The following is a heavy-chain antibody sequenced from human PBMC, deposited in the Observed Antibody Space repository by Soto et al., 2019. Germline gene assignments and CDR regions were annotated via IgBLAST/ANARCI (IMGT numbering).Heavy chain of an antibody. Sequence: QVQLVQSGAEEKKPGASVKVSCKASGYTFTSYAMHWVRQAPGQRLEWMGWINAGNGKTKYSQKFQGRVTITRDTSPSTAYMDLSSLRSDDTAVYYCARGVQLCPNPHYDYYGIDVWCQGTTVTVSS. CDR1: GYTFTSYA. J-gene: IGHJ6*02. CDR3: ARGVQLCPNPHYDYYGIDV. D-gene: IGHD5-18*01. CDR2: INAGNGKT. V-gene: IGHV1-3*05.